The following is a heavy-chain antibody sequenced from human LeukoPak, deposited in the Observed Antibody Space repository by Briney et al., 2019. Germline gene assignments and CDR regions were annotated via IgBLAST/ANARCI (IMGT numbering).Heavy chain of an antibody. CDR1: GGSISSGDYY. J-gene: IGHJ4*02. V-gene: IGHV4-30-4*01. D-gene: IGHD3-3*01. Sequence: SETLSLTCTVSGGSISSGDYYWSWIRQPPGKGLEWIVYIYYSGSTYYNPSLKSRVTISVDTSKNQFSLKLSSVTAADTAVYYCARETKYYDFWSGYYRRGHYFDYWGQGTLVTVSS. CDR3: ARETKYYDFWSGYYRRGHYFDY. CDR2: IYYSGST.